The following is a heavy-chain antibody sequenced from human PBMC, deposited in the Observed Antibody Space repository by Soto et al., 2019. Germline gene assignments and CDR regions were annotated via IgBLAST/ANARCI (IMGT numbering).Heavy chain of an antibody. CDR3: ARERFGDYAVDY. J-gene: IGHJ4*02. CDR2: IDHTGSA. Sequence: PSETLSLTCVVSNYSIISNYYWGWIRQPPGKGLEWIGIIDHTGSAFYNPSLKSRVTLSIDTSKDLFSLRLTSVTAADTAVYYCARERFGDYAVDYWGQGTLVTVYS. V-gene: IGHV4-38-2*02. D-gene: IGHD4-17*01. CDR1: NYSIISNYY.